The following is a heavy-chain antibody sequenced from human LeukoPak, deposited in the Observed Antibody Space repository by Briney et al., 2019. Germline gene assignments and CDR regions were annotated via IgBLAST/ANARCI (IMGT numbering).Heavy chain of an antibody. CDR3: AITLNYYDSSGYPLFDY. CDR2: ISSSGSTI. V-gene: IGHV3-11*01. Sequence: GGSLRLSCAASGFTFSDYYMSWIRQAPGKGLEWVSYISSSGSTIYYADSVKGRFTISRGNAKNSLYLQMNSLRAEDTAVYYCAITLNYYDSSGYPLFDYWGQGTLVTVSS. D-gene: IGHD3-22*01. CDR1: GFTFSDYY. J-gene: IGHJ4*02.